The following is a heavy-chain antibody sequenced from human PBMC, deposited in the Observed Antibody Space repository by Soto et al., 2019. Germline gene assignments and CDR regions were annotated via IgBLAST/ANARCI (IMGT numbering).Heavy chain of an antibody. CDR2: LIPIRSTA. Sequence: SVKVSSKASGGTFSTDAISWVQQNAGQGLEWMGGLIPIRSTAHYAQKFQGRVTITADESTNTAYMDLSSLRSDDTAVYYCARASGYVSGWYHDYWGQGPRATVSS. D-gene: IGHD6-19*01. V-gene: IGHV1-69*13. CDR3: ARASGYVSGWYHDY. CDR1: GGTFSTDA. J-gene: IGHJ4*02.